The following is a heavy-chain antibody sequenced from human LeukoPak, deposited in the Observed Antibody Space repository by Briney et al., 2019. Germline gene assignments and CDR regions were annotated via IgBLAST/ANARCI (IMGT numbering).Heavy chain of an antibody. J-gene: IGHJ4*02. V-gene: IGHV3-30*03. D-gene: IGHD2-2*01. Sequence: GGSLRLSCAASAFTFSSYGMHGVRQAPGKGLEWVAVISYDGSNKYYADSVKGRFTISRDNSKNTLYLQMNSLRAEDTAVYYCARYDYVGYWGQGTLVTVSS. CDR1: AFTFSSYG. CDR3: ARYDYVGY. CDR2: ISYDGSNK.